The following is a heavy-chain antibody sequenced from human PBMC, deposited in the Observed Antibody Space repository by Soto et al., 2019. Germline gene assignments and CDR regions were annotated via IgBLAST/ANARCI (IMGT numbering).Heavy chain of an antibody. D-gene: IGHD3-3*02. V-gene: IGHV4-34*01. Sequence: QVQLQQWGAGLLKPSETLSLTCAVYGGSFSGHYWSWIRQPPGKGLEWIGVINHSGSTNYNPSLKNRVTILTDTSKNQFSLKVSSVSAADTAVYYCARGIREFMDVWGQGTTVTVSS. CDR1: GGSFSGHY. CDR2: INHSGST. CDR3: ARGIREFMDV. J-gene: IGHJ6*02.